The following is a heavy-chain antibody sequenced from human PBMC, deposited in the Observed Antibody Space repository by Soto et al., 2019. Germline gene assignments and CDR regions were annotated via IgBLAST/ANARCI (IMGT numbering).Heavy chain of an antibody. J-gene: IGHJ4*02. CDR3: AKDQGTRGYSYGYFDY. CDR2: ISGSGGST. V-gene: IGHV3-23*01. CDR1: GFTFSSYA. D-gene: IGHD5-18*01. Sequence: GGSLRLSCAASGFTFSSYAMSWVRQAPGKGLEWVSAISGSGGSTYYADSVKGRFTISRDNSKNTLYLQMNSLRAEDTAVYYCAKDQGTRGYSYGYFDYWGQGTLVTVSS.